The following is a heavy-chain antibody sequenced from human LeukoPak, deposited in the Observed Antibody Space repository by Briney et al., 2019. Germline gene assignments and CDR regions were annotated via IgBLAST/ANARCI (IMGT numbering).Heavy chain of an antibody. Sequence: PGGSLRLSCAASGFTFSSYCMSWVRQAPGKGLEWISIITGSGGATYYADSVKGRFTISRDHSKNAVYLQINSLRAEDTAVYYCAKGGFTYYNDWGQGTLVTVSS. J-gene: IGHJ4*02. CDR2: ITGSGGAT. CDR3: AKGGFTYYND. CDR1: GFTFSSYC. D-gene: IGHD3-22*01. V-gene: IGHV3-23*01.